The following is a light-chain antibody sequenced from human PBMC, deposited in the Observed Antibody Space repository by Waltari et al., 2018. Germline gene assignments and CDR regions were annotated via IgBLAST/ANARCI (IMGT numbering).Light chain of an antibody. J-gene: IGKJ1*01. CDR3: QHYVRLPAT. CDR2: GAS. Sequence: SCRTSQSVSRTLAWYQQKPGQAPKLLIYGASIRATGIPDRFTGSGSGTDFSLTISSLEPVDFAVYFCQHYVRLPATFGQGTKVEIK. CDR1: QSVSRT. V-gene: IGKV3-20*01.